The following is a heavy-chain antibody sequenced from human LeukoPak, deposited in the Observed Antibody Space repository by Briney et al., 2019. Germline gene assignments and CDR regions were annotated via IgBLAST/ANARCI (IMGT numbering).Heavy chain of an antibody. CDR1: GFTFSSYA. J-gene: IGHJ4*02. V-gene: IGHV3-21*01. CDR3: ARGAYDYVWGSYRYFVDY. CDR2: ISSSSSYI. D-gene: IGHD3-16*02. Sequence: GSLRLSCAASGFTFSSYAMSWVRQAPGKGLEWVSSISSSSSYIYYADSVKGRFTISRDNAKNSLYLQMNSLRAEDTAVYYCARGAYDYVWGSYRYFVDYWGQGTLVTVSS.